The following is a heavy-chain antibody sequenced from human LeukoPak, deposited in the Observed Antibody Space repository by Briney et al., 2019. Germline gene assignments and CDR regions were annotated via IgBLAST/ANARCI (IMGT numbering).Heavy chain of an antibody. J-gene: IGHJ4*02. CDR2: ISGSGGST. V-gene: IGHV3-23*01. CDR3: AITTVAGNVGLFY. CDR1: GFTFSSYA. Sequence: GGSLRLFCAASGFTFSSYAMSWVRQAPGKGLEWVSAISGSGGSTYYADSVKGRFTISRDNSKNTLYLQMNSLRAEDTAVYYCAITTVAGNVGLFYWGQGTLVTVSS. D-gene: IGHD6-19*01.